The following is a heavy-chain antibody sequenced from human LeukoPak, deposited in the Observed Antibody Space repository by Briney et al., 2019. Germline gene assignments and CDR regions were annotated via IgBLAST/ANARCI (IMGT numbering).Heavy chain of an antibody. CDR2: ISSSGFLR. V-gene: IGHV3-21*06. CDR1: GFTFKNYS. J-gene: IGHJ4*02. Sequence: GGSLRLSCAASGFTFKNYSMNWVRQAPGKGLEWVSSISSSGFLRYNADSMEGRFTISRDNTENSLYLQMNSLRVDDTAVYYCVRAAFAVGATRFFDYWGQGILVTVSS. D-gene: IGHD1-26*01. CDR3: VRAAFAVGATRFFDY.